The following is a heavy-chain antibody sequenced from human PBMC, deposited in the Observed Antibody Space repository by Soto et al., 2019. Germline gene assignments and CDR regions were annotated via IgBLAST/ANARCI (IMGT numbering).Heavy chain of an antibody. CDR3: ARHVASTVTTSDWFDP. CDR1: GFTFSSHA. J-gene: IGHJ5*02. D-gene: IGHD4-4*01. CDR2: ISYDGSTT. V-gene: IGHV3-30*09. Sequence: GGSLRLSCAASGFTFSSHAMHGVRQAPGKGLEWVAIISYDGSTTYHADSVKGRFAISRDNSKNTLYLQMNSLRTDDTAVYFCARHVASTVTTSDWFDPWGQGTLVTVSS.